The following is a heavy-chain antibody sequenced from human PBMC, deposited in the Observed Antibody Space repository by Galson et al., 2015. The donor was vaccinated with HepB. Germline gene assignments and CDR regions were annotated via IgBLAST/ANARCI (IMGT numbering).Heavy chain of an antibody. CDR3: AKTLGNSIYFFDY. J-gene: IGHJ4*02. Sequence: SLRLSCAASGFTFRDYAMTWVRQAPGKGLEWVSTITGSAGNTYYADSVKGRFTVSRDNSRNTLFLQMDSLRVEDTAVFYCAKTLGNSIYFFDYWGQGTLVTVSS. CDR2: ITGSAGNT. V-gene: IGHV3-23*01. D-gene: IGHD4-11*01. CDR1: GFTFRDYA.